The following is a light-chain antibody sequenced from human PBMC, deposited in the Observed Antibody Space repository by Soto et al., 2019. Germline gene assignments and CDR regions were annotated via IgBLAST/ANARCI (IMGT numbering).Light chain of an antibody. CDR1: SSDVGGYKY. V-gene: IGLV2-14*03. CDR2: DVS. Sequence: QSVLTQPASVSGSPGQSITISCTGTSSDVGGYKYVSWYQQHPGKASKLMIFDVSNRPSGISNRFSGSKSGNTASLTISGLQAEDEADYHCSSYTASATLVFGTGTKVTVL. CDR3: SSYTASATLV. J-gene: IGLJ1*01.